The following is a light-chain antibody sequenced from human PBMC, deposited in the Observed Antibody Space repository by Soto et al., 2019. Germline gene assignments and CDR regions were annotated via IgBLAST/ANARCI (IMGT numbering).Light chain of an antibody. V-gene: IGKV3-15*01. CDR2: GAT. J-gene: IGKJ1*01. Sequence: EIVMTQSPATLSVSPGERATLSCRANQSVSILLAWYQQKPGQAPRLLIHGATTRATGIPARFSGSGSGTEFTLTISSLQSEDFAVYYCQQYNNWPRKFGQGTKVDIK. CDR1: QSVSIL. CDR3: QQYNNWPRK.